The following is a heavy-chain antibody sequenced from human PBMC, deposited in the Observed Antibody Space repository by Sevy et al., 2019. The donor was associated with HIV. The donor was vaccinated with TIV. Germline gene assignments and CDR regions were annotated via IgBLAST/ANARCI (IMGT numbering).Heavy chain of an antibody. CDR2: ISGSGGIT. D-gene: IGHD2-8*01. V-gene: IGHV3-23*01. J-gene: IGHJ5*02. CDR3: AKVVLMVYAGDWFDP. CDR1: GFTFSSYA. Sequence: GGSLRLSCAASGFTFSSYAMSWVRQAPGKGLEWVSAISGSGGITYYADSVKGRFTISRDNSKNTLYLQMNSLRAEDMAVYYCAKVVLMVYAGDWFDPWGQGTLVTVSS.